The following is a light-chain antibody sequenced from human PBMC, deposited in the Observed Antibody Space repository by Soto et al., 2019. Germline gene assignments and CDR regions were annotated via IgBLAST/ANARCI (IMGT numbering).Light chain of an antibody. CDR1: SGDVGGYNY. CDR3: SSYTSSSTYV. J-gene: IGLJ1*01. Sequence: QSALTQPASVSGSPGQSITISCTGTSGDVGGYNYVSWYQHHPGKSPKLMIYDVSNRPSVVSNRFSGSKSGNTASLTISGLQAEDEADYYCSSYTSSSTYVFGTGTKVTVL. CDR2: DVS. V-gene: IGLV2-14*03.